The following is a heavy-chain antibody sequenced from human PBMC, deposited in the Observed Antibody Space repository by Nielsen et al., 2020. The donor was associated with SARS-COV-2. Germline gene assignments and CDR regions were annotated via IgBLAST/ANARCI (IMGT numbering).Heavy chain of an antibody. V-gene: IGHV2-70*11. CDR3: ARTQREDYSYYMDV. CDR1: GFSLSTRRMC. Sequence: SGPTLVKPTQTPTLTCTFSGFSLSTRRMCVSWIRQPPGKALEWLARINWDDDKYYSTSLKTRLTISKDTSKNQVVLTLTNMGPVDAATYYCARTQREDYSYYMDVWGNGTTVTVSS. CDR2: INWDDDK. J-gene: IGHJ6*03.